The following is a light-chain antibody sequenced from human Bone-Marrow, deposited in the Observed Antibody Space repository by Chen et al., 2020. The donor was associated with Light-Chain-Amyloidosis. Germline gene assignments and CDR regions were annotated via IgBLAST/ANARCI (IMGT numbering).Light chain of an antibody. Sequence: SYVLTHPSSASVAPGQTATVACGGNNIGSTSVHWYQQPPGQAPLLVVYDDSDRPSGIPERLSGSNSGNTATLTISRVEAGDEADYYCQVWDRSSDRPVFGGGTKLTVL. CDR2: DDS. V-gene: IGLV3-21*02. CDR3: QVWDRSSDRPV. CDR1: NIGSTS. J-gene: IGLJ3*02.